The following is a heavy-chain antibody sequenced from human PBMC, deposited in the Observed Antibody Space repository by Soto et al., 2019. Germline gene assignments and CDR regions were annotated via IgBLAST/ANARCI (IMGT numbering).Heavy chain of an antibody. CDR1: GYTFTGYY. CDR3: ARGLGGERRPYYFDY. J-gene: IGHJ4*02. CDR2: INPNSGGT. Sequence: GASVKVSCKASGYTFTGYYMHWVRQAPGQGLEWMGWINPNSGGTNYAQKFQGWVTMTRDTSISTAYMELSRLRSDDTAVYYCARGLGGERRPYYFDYSGQGTLVTVSS. V-gene: IGHV1-2*04. D-gene: IGHD3-16*01.